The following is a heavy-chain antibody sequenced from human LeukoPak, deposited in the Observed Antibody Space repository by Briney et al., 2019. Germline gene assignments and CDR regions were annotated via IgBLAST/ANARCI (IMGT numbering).Heavy chain of an antibody. Sequence: SETLSLTCTVSGGSVSSGSYYWSWIRQPPGKGLEWIGYIYYSGSTNYNPSLESRVTISVDTSKNQFSLKLSSVTAADTAVYYCARANYYDSSGYFYYFDYWGQGTLVTVSS. CDR3: ARANYYDSSGYFYYFDY. CDR1: GGSVSSGSYY. J-gene: IGHJ4*02. V-gene: IGHV4-61*01. D-gene: IGHD3-22*01. CDR2: IYYSGST.